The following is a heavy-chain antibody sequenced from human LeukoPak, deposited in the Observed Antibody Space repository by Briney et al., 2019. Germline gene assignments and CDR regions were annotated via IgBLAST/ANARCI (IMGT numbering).Heavy chain of an antibody. CDR2: IIPILGIA. Sequence: ASVKVSCKASGGTFSSYAISWVRQAPGQGLEWMGRIIPILGIANYAQKFQGRVTITADKSTSTAYMELSSLRSEDTAVYYCASCLRNTSCYSYYGMDVWGQGTTVTVSS. J-gene: IGHJ6*02. CDR1: GGTFSSYA. CDR3: ASCLRNTSCYSYYGMDV. V-gene: IGHV1-69*04. D-gene: IGHD2-2*02.